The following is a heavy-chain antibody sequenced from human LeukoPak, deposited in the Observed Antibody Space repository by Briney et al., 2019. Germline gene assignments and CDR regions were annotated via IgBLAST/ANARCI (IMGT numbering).Heavy chain of an antibody. Sequence: GGSLRLSCAASGFTFSSYSMNWVRQAPGKGLEWVSYISSSSSTIYYADSVKGRFTISRDNAKNSLYLQMTSLRAEDTAVYYCAREITVTTGWFDPWGQGTLVTVSS. D-gene: IGHD4-17*01. J-gene: IGHJ5*02. CDR2: ISSSSSTI. V-gene: IGHV3-48*01. CDR3: AREITVTTGWFDP. CDR1: GFTFSSYS.